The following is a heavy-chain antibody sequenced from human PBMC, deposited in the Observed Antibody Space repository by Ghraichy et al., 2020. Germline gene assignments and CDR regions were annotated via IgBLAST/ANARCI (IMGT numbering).Heavy chain of an antibody. D-gene: IGHD2-15*01. V-gene: IGHV3-48*02. CDR3: ATAYFCSGGSCSGY. CDR2: ISSRSSSI. CDR1: GFPFRTYS. J-gene: IGHJ4*02. Sequence: GGSLRLSCAASGFPFRTYSMSWVRQAPGKGLEWVSYISSRSSSIYYADSVKGRFTISRDDAKNSLYMQMNSLRDADTGVYYCATAYFCSGGSCSGYWGQGTLVTVSS.